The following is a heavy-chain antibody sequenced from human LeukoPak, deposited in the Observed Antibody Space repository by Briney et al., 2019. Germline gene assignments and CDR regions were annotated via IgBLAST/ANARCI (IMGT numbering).Heavy chain of an antibody. V-gene: IGHV3-7*01. J-gene: IGHJ5*02. D-gene: IGHD6-6*01. CDR2: IKPDGSAT. CDR3: ARGGGSSS. Sequence: GGSLRLSCAASGFSFRNFWMSWVRQAPGKGPEWVANIKPDGSATNYVDSVKGRLTIHRHNAKNSLDLQRISLRDEDTAVYYCARGGGSSSWGRGTQVGVSS. CDR1: GFSFRNFW.